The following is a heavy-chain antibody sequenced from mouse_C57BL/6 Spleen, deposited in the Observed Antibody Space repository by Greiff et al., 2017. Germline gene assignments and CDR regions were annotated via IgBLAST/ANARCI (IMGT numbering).Heavy chain of an antibody. CDR1: GFNFNGYY. CDR2: IDPEDSET. Sequence: VQLQQSGAELVKPGASVKLSCTASGFNFNGYYMHWVKQRPEQGLEWIGRIDPEDSETKYTPKFQGKATLTADTSSNTAYMQLSRLTSEDTAVYYCALYGSTPYWGQGTLVTVSA. J-gene: IGHJ3*01. V-gene: IGHV14-2*01. D-gene: IGHD1-1*01. CDR3: ALYGSTPY.